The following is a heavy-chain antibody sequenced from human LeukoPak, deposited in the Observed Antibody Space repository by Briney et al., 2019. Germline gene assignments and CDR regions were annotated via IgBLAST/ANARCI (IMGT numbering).Heavy chain of an antibody. CDR2: IYSGGST. D-gene: IGHD6-13*01. CDR1: GFTFSSYA. J-gene: IGHJ4*02. Sequence: GGSLRLSCAASGFTFSSYAMSWVRQAPGKGLEWVSVIYSGGSTYYADSVKGRFTISRDNSKNTLYLQMNSLRAEDTAVYYCASIAAAYLAFDYWGQGTLVTVSS. CDR3: ASIAAAYLAFDY. V-gene: IGHV3-66*01.